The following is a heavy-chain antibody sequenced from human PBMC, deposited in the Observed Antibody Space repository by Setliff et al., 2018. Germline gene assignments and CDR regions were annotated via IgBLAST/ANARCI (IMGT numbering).Heavy chain of an antibody. CDR1: GYTFSSYA. D-gene: IGHD4-17*01. V-gene: IGHV7-4-1*02. J-gene: IGHJ4*01. CDR2: INTKTGDP. CDR3: ARADHLVTTTFDY. Sequence: ASVKVSCKASGYTFSSYAMNWVRQAPGQGLEWMGWINTKTGDPTYARGYTGRFAFSLDTSDSATYLDISNLKAEDTATYYCARADHLVTTTFDYWGQGTLVTVSS.